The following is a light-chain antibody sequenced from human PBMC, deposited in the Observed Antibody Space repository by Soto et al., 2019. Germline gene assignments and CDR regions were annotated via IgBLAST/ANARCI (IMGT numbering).Light chain of an antibody. J-gene: IGKJ1*01. CDR2: AAS. CDR1: QSVSSH. V-gene: IGKV1-39*01. CDR3: QQSYSTPWT. Sequence: DIQMTQSPSSLSASVGDRVTVTCRASQSVSSHLNWYQQKPGKAPKLLIYAASSLHSGVPSRFSGSGSGTDFTLTISSLQPEDFATYFCQQSYSTPWTFGQGTKVDNK.